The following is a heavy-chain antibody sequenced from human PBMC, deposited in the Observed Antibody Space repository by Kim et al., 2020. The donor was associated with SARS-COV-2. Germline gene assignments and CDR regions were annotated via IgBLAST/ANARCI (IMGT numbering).Heavy chain of an antibody. Sequence: ATGRFTISRDNAKNSLHLQMNSLRAEDTAVYYCAIDQRLLVLQPEYFQHWGQGTLVTVSS. CDR3: AIDQRLLVLQPEYFQH. D-gene: IGHD2-8*02. J-gene: IGHJ1*01. V-gene: IGHV3-21*01.